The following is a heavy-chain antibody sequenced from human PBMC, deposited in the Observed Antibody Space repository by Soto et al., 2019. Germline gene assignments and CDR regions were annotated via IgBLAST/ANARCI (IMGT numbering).Heavy chain of an antibody. CDR1: GFTFSSYA. J-gene: IGHJ1*01. CDR3: ASPYYDSSALQH. D-gene: IGHD3-22*01. CDR2: ISYDGSNK. V-gene: IGHV3-30-3*01. Sequence: GGSLILSCAASGFTFSSYAMHWVRQAPGKGLEWVAVISYDGSNKYYADSVKGRFTISRDNSKNTLYLQMNSLRAEDTAVYYCASPYYDSSALQHWGQGTLVTVSS.